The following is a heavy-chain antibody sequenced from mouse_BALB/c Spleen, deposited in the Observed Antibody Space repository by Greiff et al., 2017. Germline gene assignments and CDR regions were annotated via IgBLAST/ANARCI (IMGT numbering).Heavy chain of an antibody. V-gene: IGHV14-3*02. J-gene: IGHJ4*01. D-gene: IGHD2-2*01. CDR2: IDPANGNT. CDR3: ARDGYDYYAMDY. Sequence: VHVKQSGAELVKPGASVKLSCTASGFNIKDTYMHWVKQRPEQGLEWIGRIDPANGNTKYDPKFQGKATITADTSSNTAYLQLSSLTSEDTAVYYCARDGYDYYAMDYWGQGTSVTVSS. CDR1: GFNIKDTY.